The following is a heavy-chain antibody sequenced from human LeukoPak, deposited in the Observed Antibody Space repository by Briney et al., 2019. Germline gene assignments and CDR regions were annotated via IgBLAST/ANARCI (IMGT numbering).Heavy chain of an antibody. V-gene: IGHV1-2*02. J-gene: IGHJ4*02. D-gene: IGHD3-3*01. Sequence: ASVKVFCKASGYIFTDYYMNWVRQAPGQGLEWLGRINPQSGATNYAQKFQGRVTMTRDTSISTAYMELSRLRSDDTAVYYCARVAVLRFLEWFQTPFDYWGQGTLVTVSS. CDR1: GYIFTDYY. CDR3: ARVAVLRFLEWFQTPFDY. CDR2: INPQSGAT.